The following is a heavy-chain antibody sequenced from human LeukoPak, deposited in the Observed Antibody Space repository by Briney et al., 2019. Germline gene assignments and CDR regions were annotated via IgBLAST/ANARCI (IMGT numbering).Heavy chain of an antibody. CDR2: INDDGSRT. D-gene: IGHD5-24*01. CDR1: GFTFSSYW. V-gene: IGHV3-74*01. J-gene: IGHJ6*02. CDR3: ATPGRPSPTNFFYSYGMDV. Sequence: GGSLRLSCAASGFTFSSYWMHWVRQAPEKGLVWVSRINDDGSRTYYADSVEGRFTISRDNAKNTLYLQMNSLRAEDTAVYYCATPGRPSPTNFFYSYGMDVWGPGTTVTVSS.